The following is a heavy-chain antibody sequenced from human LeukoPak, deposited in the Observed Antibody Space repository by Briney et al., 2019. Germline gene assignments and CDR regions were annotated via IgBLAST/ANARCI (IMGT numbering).Heavy chain of an antibody. CDR1: GFTFSSYA. CDR2: ISGSGGNT. V-gene: IGHV3-23*01. Sequence: GGSLRLSCAASGFTFSSYAMSWVRQAPGKGLEWVSAISGSGGNTYYADSVKGRFTIPRDNSKNTLFLQMNSLRAEYTAVYYCARNLGVIVPAAAFDYWGQGTLVTVSS. D-gene: IGHD2-2*01. J-gene: IGHJ4*02. CDR3: ARNLGVIVPAAAFDY.